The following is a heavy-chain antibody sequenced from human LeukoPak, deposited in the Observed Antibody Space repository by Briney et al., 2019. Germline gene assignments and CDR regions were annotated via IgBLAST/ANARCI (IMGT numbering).Heavy chain of an antibody. CDR1: GFTFSSYG. V-gene: IGHV3-23*01. CDR3: AKGKNVLTGSGLLDY. J-gene: IGHJ4*02. Sequence: GGSLRLSCAASGFTFSSYGMSWVRQAPGKGLEWVSAISGSGGSTYYADSVKGRFTISRDNPKNTLYLQMNSLRAEDTAVYYCAKGKNVLTGSGLLDYWGQGTLVTVSS. CDR2: ISGSGGST. D-gene: IGHD3-9*01.